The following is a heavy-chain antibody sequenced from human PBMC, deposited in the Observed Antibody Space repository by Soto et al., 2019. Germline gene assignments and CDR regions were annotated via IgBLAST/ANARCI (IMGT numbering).Heavy chain of an antibody. V-gene: IGHV3-64D*08. J-gene: IGHJ4*02. CDR3: VKDTWASGSYSSVEDY. D-gene: IGHD1-26*01. CDR1: GFTFSSYA. CDR2: ISSNGGST. Sequence: GGSLRLSCSASGFTFSSYAMHWVRQAPGKGLEYVSAISSNGGSTYYADSVKGRFTISRDNSKNTLYLQMSSLRAEDTAVYYCVKDTWASGSYSSVEDYWGQGTLVTVSS.